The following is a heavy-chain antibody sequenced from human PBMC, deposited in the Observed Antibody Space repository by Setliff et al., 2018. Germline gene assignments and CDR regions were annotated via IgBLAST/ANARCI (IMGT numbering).Heavy chain of an antibody. CDR2: ISAYNGNT. J-gene: IGHJ4*02. CDR3: ARDSQPQPPARGYSLAAYY. V-gene: IGHV1-18*01. D-gene: IGHD5-18*01. CDR1: GYTFTSYG. Sequence: ASVKVSCKASGYTFTSYGISWVRQAPGQGLEWMGWISAYNGNTNYAQKLQGRVTMTTDKSTSTAYMELRSLRSDDTAVYYCARDSQPQPPARGYSLAAYYWGQGTLVTVSS.